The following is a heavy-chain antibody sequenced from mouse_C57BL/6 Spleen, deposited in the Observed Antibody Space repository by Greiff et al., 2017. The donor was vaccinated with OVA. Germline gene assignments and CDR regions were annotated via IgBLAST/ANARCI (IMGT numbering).Heavy chain of an antibody. CDR1: GFTFSDYG. CDR2: ISSGSSTI. Sequence: EVKLMESGGGLVKPGGSLKLSCAASGFTFSDYGMHWVRQAPEKGLEWVAYISSGSSTIYYADTVKGRFTISRDNAKNTLFLQMTSLRSEDTAMYYCAREDRYYEGGYWGQGTTLTVSS. V-gene: IGHV5-17*01. D-gene: IGHD2-14*01. CDR3: AREDRYYEGGY. J-gene: IGHJ2*01.